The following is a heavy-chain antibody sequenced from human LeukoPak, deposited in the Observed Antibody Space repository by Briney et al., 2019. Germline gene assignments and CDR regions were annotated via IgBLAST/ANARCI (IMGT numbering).Heavy chain of an antibody. V-gene: IGHV3-23*01. Sequence: PGGSLRLSCAASGFTFSSYAMSWVRQAPGKGLEWVSAISGSGGSTYYADSVKGRFTISRDNSKNTLYLQMNSLRAEDTAVYYCAKDHIGYDFWSGYYTTGWFDPWGQGTLVTVSS. D-gene: IGHD3-3*01. CDR2: ISGSGGST. J-gene: IGHJ5*02. CDR1: GFTFSSYA. CDR3: AKDHIGYDFWSGYYTTGWFDP.